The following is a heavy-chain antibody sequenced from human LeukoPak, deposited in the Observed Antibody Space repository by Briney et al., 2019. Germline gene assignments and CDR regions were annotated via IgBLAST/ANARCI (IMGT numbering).Heavy chain of an antibody. D-gene: IGHD6-19*01. CDR1: GFSVSSTY. CDR3: ATSIAVAGTDY. J-gene: IGHJ4*02. V-gene: IGHV3-66*01. CDR2: IYSGGST. Sequence: GGSLRLSCEASGFSVSSTYMSWVRQAPGKGLEWVSVIYSGGSTYYADSVKGRFTISRDNSKNTLYLQMNSLRAEDTAVYYCATSIAVAGTDYWGQGTLVTFSS.